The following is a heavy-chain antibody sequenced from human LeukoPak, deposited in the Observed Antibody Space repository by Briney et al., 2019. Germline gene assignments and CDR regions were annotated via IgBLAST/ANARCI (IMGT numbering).Heavy chain of an antibody. CDR1: GYTFTGYY. V-gene: IGHV1-2*02. D-gene: IGHD3-10*01. Sequence: ASVKVSCKASGYTFTGYYMHWVRQAPGQGLEWTGWINPNSGGTNYAQKSHRRGTMTRDTTISTAYMELITLRSYDTAVYYCASTYGSGTYMGIDVWGKGTTVTVSS. CDR3: ASTYGSGTYMGIDV. J-gene: IGHJ6*04. CDR2: INPNSGGT.